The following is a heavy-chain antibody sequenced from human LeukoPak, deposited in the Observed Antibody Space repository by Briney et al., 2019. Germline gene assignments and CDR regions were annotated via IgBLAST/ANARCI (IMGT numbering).Heavy chain of an antibody. V-gene: IGHV3-30*03. CDR2: ISYDGSNK. D-gene: IGHD4-17*01. CDR3: ARGSVTKSAFDI. CDR1: GFTFSSYG. Sequence: GGSLRLSCAASGFTFSSYGMHWVRQAPGKGLEWVAVISYDGSNKYYADSVKGRFTISRDNAKNSLYLQMNSLRAGDTAVYYCARGSVTKSAFDIWGQGTMVTVSS. J-gene: IGHJ3*02.